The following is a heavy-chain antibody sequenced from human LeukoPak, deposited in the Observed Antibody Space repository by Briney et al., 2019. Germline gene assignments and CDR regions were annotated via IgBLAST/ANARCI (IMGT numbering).Heavy chain of an antibody. Sequence: PSETLSLTCSLSGGSISSYSWSWIRQPPGKGLEWIGYISYSGTTNYNPSLKSRVTISTDTSKNQFSLRLSAVTPSDTAVYYCARHFSSTWYYFGYWGQGTQVTVSS. V-gene: IGHV4-59*08. CDR3: ARHFSSTWYYFGY. D-gene: IGHD2-2*01. CDR1: GGSISSYS. CDR2: ISYSGTT. J-gene: IGHJ4*02.